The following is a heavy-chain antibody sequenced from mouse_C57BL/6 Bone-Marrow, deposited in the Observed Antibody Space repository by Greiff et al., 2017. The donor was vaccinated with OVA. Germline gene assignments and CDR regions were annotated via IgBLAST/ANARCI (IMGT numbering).Heavy chain of an antibody. D-gene: IGHD2-5*01. J-gene: IGHJ2*01. V-gene: IGHV1-76*01. CDR3: AREGDSNFDY. CDR1: GYTFTDYY. CDR2: IYPGSGNT. Sequence: VQLQQSGAELVRPGASVKLSCKASGYTFTDYYINWVKQRPGQGLEWIARIYPGSGNTYYNEKFKGKATLTAEKSSSTAYTQLSSLTSEDSAVYFCAREGDSNFDYWGQGTTLTVSS.